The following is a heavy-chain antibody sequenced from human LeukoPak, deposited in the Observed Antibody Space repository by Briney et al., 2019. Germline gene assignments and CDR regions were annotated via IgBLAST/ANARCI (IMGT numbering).Heavy chain of an antibody. D-gene: IGHD3-10*01. J-gene: IGHJ4*02. CDR1: GYGFTSYY. CDR3: ARHGSGRYYPAEGRVDY. V-gene: IGHV1-46*03. Sequence: SVKVSCKAFGYGFTSYYIHWVRQAPGQGLEWMGIINPSVGGTTYARKFQGRVTMTRDTSTSTVYMELSSLRSEDTAVYYCARHGSGRYYPAEGRVDYWGQGTLVTVSS. CDR2: INPSVGGT.